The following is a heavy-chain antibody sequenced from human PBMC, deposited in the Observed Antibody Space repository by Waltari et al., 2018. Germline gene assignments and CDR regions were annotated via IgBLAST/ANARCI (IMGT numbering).Heavy chain of an antibody. CDR1: GGSISSYY. CDR2: IYYSGST. V-gene: IGHV4-59*01. D-gene: IGHD1-26*01. J-gene: IGHJ3*02. Sequence: QVQLQESGPGLVKPSETLSLTCTVSGGSISSYYWSWIRQPPGKGLEWLGYIYYSGSTNYNPSLKSRVTISVDTSKNQFPLKLSSVTAADTAVYYCARDVVGATPVDAFDIWGQGTMVTVSS. CDR3: ARDVVGATPVDAFDI.